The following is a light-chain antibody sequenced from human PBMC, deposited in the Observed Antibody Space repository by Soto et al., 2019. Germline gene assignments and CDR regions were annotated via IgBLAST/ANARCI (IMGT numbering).Light chain of an antibody. CDR1: SSDVGGYNY. Sequence: QSALTQPRSVSGSPGQSVTISCTGTSSDVGGYNYVSWYQQHPGKAPKLMIYDVTKRPSGVPDRFSGSKSGNTASLTISGLQADNEADYYCCSYAGSSYVFGTGTKLTAL. J-gene: IGLJ1*01. CDR3: CSYAGSSYV. V-gene: IGLV2-11*01. CDR2: DVT.